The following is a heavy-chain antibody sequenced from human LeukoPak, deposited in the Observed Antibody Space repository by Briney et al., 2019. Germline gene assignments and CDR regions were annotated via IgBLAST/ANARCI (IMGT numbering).Heavy chain of an antibody. CDR2: INTDGSSA. J-gene: IGHJ5*02. Sequence: GGSLRLSCAASGFTFATYWMHWVRQAPGKGLVWVSRINTDGSSASYADSVKGRFTISRDTAKNTLYLQMNSLRAEDTAVYYCARDEARYSGAYYPNWFDPWGQGTLVTVSS. D-gene: IGHD3-22*01. V-gene: IGHV3-74*01. CDR3: ARDEARYSGAYYPNWFDP. CDR1: GFTFATYW.